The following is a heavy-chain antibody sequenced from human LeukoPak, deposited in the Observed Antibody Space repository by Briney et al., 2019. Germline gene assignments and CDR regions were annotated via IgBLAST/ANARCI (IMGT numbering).Heavy chain of an antibody. CDR3: ARDRDWAFDY. D-gene: IGHD3-9*01. V-gene: IGHV3-48*02. Sequence: GGSLRLSCVASGFTFSTYSMNWVRQAPGKGLEWVSYIRSSDRAIYYADSVTGRFTISRDNAKNSLYLQMHSLRDGDTAVYYCARDRDWAFDYWGQGTLVTVSS. CDR2: IRSSDRAI. J-gene: IGHJ4*02. CDR1: GFTFSTYS.